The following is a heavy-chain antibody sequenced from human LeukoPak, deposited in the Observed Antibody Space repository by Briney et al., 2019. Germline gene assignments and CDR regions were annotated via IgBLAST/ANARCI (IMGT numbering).Heavy chain of an antibody. D-gene: IGHD4/OR15-4a*01. Sequence: GGSLRLSCVASGFTFSTFAMSWVRQAPGKGLEWVSFIYSDNTHYSDSVKGRFTISRDNSKNTLYLQMNSLRAEDTAVYYCARRAGAYSHPYDYWGQGTLVTVSS. V-gene: IGHV3-53*01. J-gene: IGHJ4*02. CDR2: IYSDNT. CDR3: ARRAGAYSHPYDY. CDR1: GFTFSTFA.